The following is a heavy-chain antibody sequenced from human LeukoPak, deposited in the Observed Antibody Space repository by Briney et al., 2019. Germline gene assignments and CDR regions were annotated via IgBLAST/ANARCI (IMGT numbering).Heavy chain of an antibody. D-gene: IGHD5-12*01. CDR1: GFTFSTYS. Sequence: GGSLRLSCTASGFTFSTYSMNWVRQAPGKGLEWVSSISSNNRYIYYADSVKGRFTISRDNAKNTLYLQMNSLRAEDTAVYYCAKDRTKVATKNWYFDLWGRGTLVTVSS. CDR3: AKDRTKVATKNWYFDL. J-gene: IGHJ2*01. CDR2: ISSNNRYI. V-gene: IGHV3-21*04.